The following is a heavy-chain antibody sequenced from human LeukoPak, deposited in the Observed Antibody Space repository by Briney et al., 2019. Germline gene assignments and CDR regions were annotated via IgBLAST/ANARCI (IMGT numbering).Heavy chain of an antibody. CDR2: ISGSGGST. J-gene: IGHJ4*02. D-gene: IGHD3-22*01. Sequence: VGSLRLSCAASGFTFSSYAMSWVRQAPGKGLEWVSAISGSGGSTYYADSVKGRFTISRDNSKNTLYLQMNSLRAADTAVYYCAKDASITMIVVVINYFDYWGQGTLVTVSS. V-gene: IGHV3-23*01. CDR1: GFTFSSYA. CDR3: AKDASITMIVVVINYFDY.